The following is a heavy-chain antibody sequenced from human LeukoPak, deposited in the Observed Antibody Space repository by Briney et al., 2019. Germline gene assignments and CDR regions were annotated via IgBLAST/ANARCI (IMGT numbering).Heavy chain of an antibody. CDR1: GFTFSSYS. D-gene: IGHD6-6*01. CDR3: ARGSSSVGPIYYFDY. Sequence: GGSLRFSCAASGFTFSSYSMNWVRQAPGKGLEWVSYISSSSSTIYYADSVKGRFTISRDNDKNSLYLQMNSLRAEDTAVYYCARGSSSVGPIYYFDYWGQGTLVTVSS. J-gene: IGHJ4*02. CDR2: ISSSSSTI. V-gene: IGHV3-48*01.